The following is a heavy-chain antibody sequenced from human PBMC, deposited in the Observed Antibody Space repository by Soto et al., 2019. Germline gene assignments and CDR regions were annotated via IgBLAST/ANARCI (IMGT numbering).Heavy chain of an antibody. Sequence: SETLSLTCTVSGGSISSYYWSWIRQPPGKGLEWIGYIYYSGSTNYNPSLKSRVTISVDTSKNQFSLKLSSVTAADTAVYYCARTDYSNYYYYYYMDVWGKGTTVTVSS. D-gene: IGHD4-4*01. J-gene: IGHJ6*03. CDR1: GGSISSYY. V-gene: IGHV4-59*08. CDR3: ARTDYSNYYYYYYMDV. CDR2: IYYSGST.